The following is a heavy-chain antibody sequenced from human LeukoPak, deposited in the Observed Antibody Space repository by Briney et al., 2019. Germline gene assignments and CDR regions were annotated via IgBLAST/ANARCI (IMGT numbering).Heavy chain of an antibody. CDR2: IYTSGST. J-gene: IGHJ6*03. Sequence: PSETLSLTCTVSGGSISSYYWSWIRQPAGKGLEWIGRIYTSGSTNYNPSLKSRVTMSVDTSKNQFSLKLSSVTAADTAVYYCARDLGYFDWFISDYYYYYMDVWGKGTTVTISS. CDR1: GGSISSYY. CDR3: ARDLGYFDWFISDYYYYYMDV. D-gene: IGHD3-9*01. V-gene: IGHV4-4*07.